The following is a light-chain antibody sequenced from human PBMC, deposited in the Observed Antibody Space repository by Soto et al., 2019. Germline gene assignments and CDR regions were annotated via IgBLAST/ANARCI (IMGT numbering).Light chain of an antibody. J-gene: IGKJ4*01. CDR3: QRYNNWPLT. CDR1: QGIGDT. V-gene: IGKV3-15*01. Sequence: EIVMTQSPANLSVSPGARSTLSCRASQGIGDTLAWYQQKPGQTPRLLIYDTSTRATGVPSRFSGSRSGAEFTLTINSLQSEDFGVYYCQRYNNWPLTFGGGTKVEVK. CDR2: DTS.